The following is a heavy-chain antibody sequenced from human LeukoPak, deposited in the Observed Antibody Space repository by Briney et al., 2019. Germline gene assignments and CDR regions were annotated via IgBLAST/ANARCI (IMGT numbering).Heavy chain of an antibody. D-gene: IGHD6-13*01. CDR2: ISGSNSYI. CDR1: GFTFNSYS. Sequence: SGGSLRLSCAASGFTFNSYSMNWVRQAPGKGLEWVSSISGSNSYIYYADSVKGRFTISRDNAKNSLYLQMNSLRAEDTAVYYCARDIAAAGLDYWGQGTLVTVSS. V-gene: IGHV3-21*01. CDR3: ARDIAAAGLDY. J-gene: IGHJ4*02.